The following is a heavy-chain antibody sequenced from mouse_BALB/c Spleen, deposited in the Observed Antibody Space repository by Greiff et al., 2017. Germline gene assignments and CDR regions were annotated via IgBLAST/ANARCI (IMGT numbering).Heavy chain of an antibody. CDR3: ARGYRYDEAMDY. CDR1: GFTFSSFG. D-gene: IGHD2-14*01. Sequence: EVKLVESGGGLVQPGGSRKLSCAASGFTFSSFGMHWVRQAPEKGLEWVAYISSGSSTIYYADTVKGRFTISRDNPKNTLFLQMTSLRSEDTAMYYCARGYRYDEAMDYWGQGTSVTVSS. V-gene: IGHV5-17*02. J-gene: IGHJ4*01. CDR2: ISSGSSTI.